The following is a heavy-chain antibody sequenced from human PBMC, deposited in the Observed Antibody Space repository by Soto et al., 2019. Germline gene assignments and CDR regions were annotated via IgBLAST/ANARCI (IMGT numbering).Heavy chain of an antibody. Sequence: GGSLRLSCAASGFTFDDYTMHWVRQAPGKGLEWVSLISWDGGSTYYADSVKGRFTISRDNSKNSLYLQMNSLRTEDTALYYCAKGGSILTGYFDYWGQGTLVTVSS. V-gene: IGHV3-43*01. D-gene: IGHD3-9*01. J-gene: IGHJ4*02. CDR3: AKGGSILTGYFDY. CDR1: GFTFDDYT. CDR2: ISWDGGST.